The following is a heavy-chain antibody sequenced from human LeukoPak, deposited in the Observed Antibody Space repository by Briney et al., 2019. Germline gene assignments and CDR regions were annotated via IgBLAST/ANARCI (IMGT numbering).Heavy chain of an antibody. CDR1: GGSISSYY. CDR2: IYYSGST. V-gene: IGHV4-59*12. J-gene: IGHJ4*02. D-gene: IGHD1-26*01. Sequence: SETLSLTCTGSGGSISSYYWSWIRQPPGKGLEWIGYIYYSGSTNYNPSLKSRVTISVDTSKNQFSLKLSSVTAADTAVYYCARGVGQQVGATVFDYWGQGTLVTVSS. CDR3: ARGVGQQVGATVFDY.